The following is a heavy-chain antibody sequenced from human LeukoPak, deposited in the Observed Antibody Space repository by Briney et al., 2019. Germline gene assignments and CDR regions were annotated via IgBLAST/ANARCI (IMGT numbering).Heavy chain of an antibody. Sequence: SETLSLTCTVSVGSTIGSNGSWIRQPPGKGLEWIGRIYTSGSTNYNPSLKSRVTMSVDTSKNQFSLKLSSVTAADTAVYYCARGRAVAGTFRFDPWGQGTLVTVSS. CDR2: IYTSGST. D-gene: IGHD6-19*01. J-gene: IGHJ5*02. CDR3: ARGRAVAGTFRFDP. CDR1: VGSTIGSN. V-gene: IGHV4-4*07.